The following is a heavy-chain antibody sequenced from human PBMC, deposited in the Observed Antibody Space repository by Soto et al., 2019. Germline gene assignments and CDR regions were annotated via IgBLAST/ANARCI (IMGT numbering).Heavy chain of an antibody. V-gene: IGHV4-59*08. Sequence: QVQLQESGPGLVKPSETLSLTCTVSGGSISSYYWTWIRQPPGKGLEWIGFMYNSGSTHYNPSLKSRVTISRDTSKTQFSLTLRSVTAADTAVYYCASMGYHYGSGSYPLDYWGQGTLVTVSS. CDR3: ASMGYHYGSGSYPLDY. D-gene: IGHD3-10*01. CDR1: GGSISSYY. J-gene: IGHJ4*02. CDR2: MYNSGST.